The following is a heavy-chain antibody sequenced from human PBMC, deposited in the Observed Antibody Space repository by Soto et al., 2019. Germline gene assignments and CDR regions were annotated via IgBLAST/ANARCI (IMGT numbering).Heavy chain of an antibody. Sequence: TLSLTCTVSGGSVNSRDYFWNWIRQRPGKGLEWIGYIDYTGNTYYNPTLKSRISMSLDTSKTQFSLDLTSVTAADTALYYCARARGKSYTSSPNWYFDLWGRGALVTVSS. CDR3: ARARGKSYTSSPNWYFDL. CDR1: GGSVNSRDYF. J-gene: IGHJ2*01. CDR2: IDYTGNT. V-gene: IGHV4-31*03. D-gene: IGHD6-6*01.